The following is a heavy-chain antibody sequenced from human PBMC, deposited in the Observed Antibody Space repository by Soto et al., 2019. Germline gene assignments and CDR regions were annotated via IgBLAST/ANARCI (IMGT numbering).Heavy chain of an antibody. Sequence: EVQLLESGGGRVQPGGSLRLSCAASGFTFSSYAMSWVRQAPGKGLEWVSGISGSGGSTYYADSVKGRFTISRDNSKNKLYLQMNSLRAEDTAVYYCAKVTGYSYGYMRYYYAMDVWGQGTTVTVSS. CDR3: AKVTGYSYGYMRYYYAMDV. D-gene: IGHD5-18*01. CDR1: GFTFSSYA. CDR2: ISGSGGST. J-gene: IGHJ6*02. V-gene: IGHV3-23*01.